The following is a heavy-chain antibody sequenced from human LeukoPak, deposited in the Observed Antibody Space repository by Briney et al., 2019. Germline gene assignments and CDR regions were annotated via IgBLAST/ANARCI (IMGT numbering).Heavy chain of an antibody. Sequence: GGSLRLSCAASGFTFSNSAMNWVRQVPGKGLEWVSSIDYDSSHIYYAASVRGRFTISRDNARNSVYLQMSSLRVEDTAVYYCARDPLRYLRVGHYDYWGQGTLVAVSS. V-gene: IGHV3-21*01. CDR3: ARDPLRYLRVGHYDY. CDR1: GFTFSNSA. J-gene: IGHJ4*02. CDR2: IDYDSSHI. D-gene: IGHD3-9*01.